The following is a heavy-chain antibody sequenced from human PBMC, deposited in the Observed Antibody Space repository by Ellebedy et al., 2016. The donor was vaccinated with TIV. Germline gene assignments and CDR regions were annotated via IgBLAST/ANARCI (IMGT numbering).Heavy chain of an antibody. D-gene: IGHD6-19*01. CDR1: GASITSNY. CDR3: ARGVYTSGWYDY. CDR2: NSYSGIT. V-gene: IGHV4-59*01. J-gene: IGHJ4*02. Sequence: MLSETLSLTCTVSGASITSNYWTWIRQPPGKGLEWIGYNSYSGITNHSPSLRGRVTISVDTSKNQFSLNLKFMTAADTGIYYCARGVYTSGWYDYWGQGFPVTVSS.